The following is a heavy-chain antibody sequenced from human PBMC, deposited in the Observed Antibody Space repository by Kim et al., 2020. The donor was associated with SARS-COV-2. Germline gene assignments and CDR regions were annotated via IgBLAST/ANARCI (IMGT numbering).Heavy chain of an antibody. Sequence: SETLSLTCTVSGGSISSYYWSWIRQPPGKGLEWIGYIYYSGSTNYNPSLKSRVTISVDTSKNQFSLKLSSVIAADTAVYYCARDPRGWLQPTAYWYFDLWGRGTLVTVSS. CDR2: IYYSGST. CDR1: GGSISSYY. J-gene: IGHJ2*01. V-gene: IGHV4-59*01. CDR3: ARDPRGWLQPTAYWYFDL. D-gene: IGHD5-12*01.